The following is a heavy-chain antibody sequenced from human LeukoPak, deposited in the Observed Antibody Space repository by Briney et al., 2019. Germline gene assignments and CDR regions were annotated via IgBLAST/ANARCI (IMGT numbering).Heavy chain of an antibody. J-gene: IGHJ4*02. CDR1: GFTFSSYG. CDR2: IRYDGSNK. Sequence: TGGSLRLSCAASGFTFSSYGMHWVRQAPDKGLEWVAFIRYDGSNKYYADSVKGRFTISRDNSKNTLYLQMNSLRAEDTAVYYCAKDARITIFGVVTPDYWGQGTLVTVSS. V-gene: IGHV3-30*02. D-gene: IGHD3-3*01. CDR3: AKDARITIFGVVTPDY.